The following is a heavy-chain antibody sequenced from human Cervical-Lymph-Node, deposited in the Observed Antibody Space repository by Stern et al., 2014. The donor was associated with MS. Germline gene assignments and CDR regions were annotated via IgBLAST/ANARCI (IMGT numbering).Heavy chain of an antibody. CDR2: ISSNGSRT. CDR3: ARGGVGAIT. Sequence: EVHLVESGGGLVHPGGSLRLSCAASGFGFSSNAMHWVRQAPGKGLEFVSAISSNGSRTYYASSVEVRFIISRDNSKNTLYLQMGSLRTDDMAVYYCARGGVGAITWGQGTLVTVSS. D-gene: IGHD1-26*01. J-gene: IGHJ4*02. CDR1: GFGFSSNA. V-gene: IGHV3-64*01.